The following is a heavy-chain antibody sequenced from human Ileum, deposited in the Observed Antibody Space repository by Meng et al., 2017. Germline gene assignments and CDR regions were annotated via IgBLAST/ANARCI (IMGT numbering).Heavy chain of an antibody. V-gene: IGHV4-4*02. CDR2: VYHSGST. Sequence: QGPLRESGPGLVKPSGTLSLTCAVSGGSIESNNWLTWIRQPPGQGLEWIGEVYHSGSTHYNPSLQSRVTISIDNSKNRFSLSLNSVTAADTAIYYCARADYVRYFDLWGRGTLVTVSS. D-gene: IGHD3-10*02. J-gene: IGHJ2*01. CDR3: ARADYVRYFDL. CDR1: GGSIESNNW.